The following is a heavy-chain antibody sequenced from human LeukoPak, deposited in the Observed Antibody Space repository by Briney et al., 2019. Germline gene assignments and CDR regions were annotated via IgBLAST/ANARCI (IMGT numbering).Heavy chain of an antibody. J-gene: IGHJ4*02. V-gene: IGHV1-2*02. CDR3: ARDPGYSSGWYGY. CDR1: GYTFTGYY. D-gene: IGHD6-19*01. CDR2: INPNSGGT. Sequence: ASVKVSCKASGYTFTGYYIHWVRQAPGQGLEWMGWINPNSGGTNYAQKFQGRVTMTRDTSISTAYMELSRLRSDDTAVYYCARDPGYSSGWYGYWGQGTLVTVSS.